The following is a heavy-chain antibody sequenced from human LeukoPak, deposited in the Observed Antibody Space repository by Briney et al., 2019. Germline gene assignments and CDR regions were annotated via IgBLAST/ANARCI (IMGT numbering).Heavy chain of an antibody. CDR1: GGSISSYY. V-gene: IGHV4-59*01. Sequence: LETLSLTCTVSGGSISSYYWSWIRQPPGKGLEWIGYIYYSGSTNYNPSLKSRVTISIDTSKNQFSLKLSSVTAADTAVYYCARDADYGGNTYDYWGQGTLVTVSS. J-gene: IGHJ4*02. CDR2: IYYSGST. CDR3: ARDADYGGNTYDY. D-gene: IGHD4-23*01.